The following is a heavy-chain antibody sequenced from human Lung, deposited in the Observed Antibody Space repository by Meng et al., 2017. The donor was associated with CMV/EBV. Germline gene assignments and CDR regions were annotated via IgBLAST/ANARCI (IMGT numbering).Heavy chain of an antibody. J-gene: IGHJ4*02. Sequence: ESXKISXRVSGYLFTSYWIGWVRQQPGKGLQWMGIIYPNDADKRYSPSFEGQVTISVDRSINTAYLQWNSLRASDSGIYYCARRPEPYNRRTYVDYWGQRTLVTVSS. V-gene: IGHV5-51*01. CDR1: GYLFTSYW. CDR2: IYPNDADK. CDR3: ARRPEPYNRRTYVDY. D-gene: IGHD1-14*01.